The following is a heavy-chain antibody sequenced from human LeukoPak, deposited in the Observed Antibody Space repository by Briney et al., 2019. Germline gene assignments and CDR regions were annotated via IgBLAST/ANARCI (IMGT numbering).Heavy chain of an antibody. CDR3: ARASGGSRRDYYYGMDV. J-gene: IGHJ6*04. CDR2: ISAYNGNT. V-gene: IGHV1-18*04. CDR1: GYTFTSYG. D-gene: IGHD2-15*01. Sequence: ASVKVSCKASGYTFTSYGISWVRQAPGQGLEWMGRISAYNGNTNYAQKLQGRVTMTTDTSTSTAYMELRSLRSDDTAVYYCARASGGSRRDYYYGMDVWGKGTTVTVSS.